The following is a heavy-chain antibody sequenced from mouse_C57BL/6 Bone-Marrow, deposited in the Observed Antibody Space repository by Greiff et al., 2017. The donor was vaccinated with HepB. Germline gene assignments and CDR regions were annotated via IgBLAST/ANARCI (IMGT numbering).Heavy chain of an antibody. CDR3: ARDALRLGQEAMDY. CDR1: GYSITSCYY. Sequence: VQLKESGPGLVKPSQSLSLTCSVTGYSITSCYYRNWIRQCPGNKLECMGYISYDGSNNYNPSLKNRISITRDTSKNQFFLKLNSVTTEDTATYYCARDALRLGQEAMDYWGQGTSVTVSS. CDR2: ISYDGSN. V-gene: IGHV3-6*01. J-gene: IGHJ4*01. D-gene: IGHD4-1*01.